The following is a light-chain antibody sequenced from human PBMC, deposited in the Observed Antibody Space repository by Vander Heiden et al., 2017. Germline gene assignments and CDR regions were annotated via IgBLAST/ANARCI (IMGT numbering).Light chain of an antibody. CDR1: SSNIGNNY. Sequence: QSVLTQPHSVSAAPGQKVTIPCSGSSSNIGNNYVSWYQQFPGTAPKLLIYDNNKRPSGIPDRFSGSKSGTSATLGITGLQTGDEADYYCGTWDTSLSAVVFGGGTKLTVL. V-gene: IGLV1-51*01. CDR2: DNN. CDR3: GTWDTSLSAVV. J-gene: IGLJ2*01.